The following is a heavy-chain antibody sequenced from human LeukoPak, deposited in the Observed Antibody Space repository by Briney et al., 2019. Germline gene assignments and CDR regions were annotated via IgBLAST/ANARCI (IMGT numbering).Heavy chain of an antibody. CDR2: ISYDGSNK. D-gene: IGHD3-10*01. V-gene: IGHV3-30*03. Sequence: PGGSLRLSCAASGFTFSSYGMHWVRQAPGKGLEWVAVISYDGSNKYYADSVKGRFTISRDNSKNTLYLQMNSLRAEDTAVYYCARSVPYYFGSGSYIDYWGQGTLVTVSS. J-gene: IGHJ4*02. CDR3: ARSVPYYFGSGSYIDY. CDR1: GFTFSSYG.